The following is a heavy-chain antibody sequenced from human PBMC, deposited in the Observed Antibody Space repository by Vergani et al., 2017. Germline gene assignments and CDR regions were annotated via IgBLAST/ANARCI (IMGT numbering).Heavy chain of an antibody. CDR2: ISWNSGSI. D-gene: IGHD6-13*01. V-gene: IGHV3-9*01. J-gene: IGHJ3*02. CDR1: GFTFDDYA. Sequence: EVPLVESGGGLVQPGRSLRLSCAASGFTFDDYAMHWVRQAPGKGLEWVSGISWNSGSIGYADSVKGRFTISRDNAKNSLYLQMNSLRAEDTALYYCAKAVLYSSSWTDAFDIWGQGTMVTVSS. CDR3: AKAVLYSSSWTDAFDI.